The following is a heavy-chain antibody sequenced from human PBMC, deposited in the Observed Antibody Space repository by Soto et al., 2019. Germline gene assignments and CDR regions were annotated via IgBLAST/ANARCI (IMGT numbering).Heavy chain of an antibody. D-gene: IGHD3-22*01. Sequence: GESLKISCKGSGYSFTSYWIGWVRQMPGKGLEWMGIIYPGDSDTRYSPSFQGQVTISADKSISTAYLQWSSLKASDTAMYYCARQDYYDSSGYDYYYYGMDGWGQGTTVTVSS. CDR3: ARQDYYDSSGYDYYYYGMDG. CDR1: GYSFTSYW. J-gene: IGHJ6*02. CDR2: IYPGDSDT. V-gene: IGHV5-51*01.